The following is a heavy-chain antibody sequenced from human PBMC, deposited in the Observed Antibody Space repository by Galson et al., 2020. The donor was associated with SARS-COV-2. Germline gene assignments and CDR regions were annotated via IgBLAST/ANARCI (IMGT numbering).Heavy chain of an antibody. J-gene: IGHJ4*02. Sequence: GGSLRLSCTASGFTFNNYAMSWVRQAPGKGLEWVSSISGGSANTYYADSVKGRFTISRDNSKNTLYLQMNSLRAEDTAVYHCAKDGGGWYTSGWYYFDRWGQGTLVTVSS. V-gene: IGHV3-23*01. CDR2: ISGGSANT. CDR1: GFTFNNYA. CDR3: AKDGGGWYTSGWYYFDR. D-gene: IGHD6-19*01.